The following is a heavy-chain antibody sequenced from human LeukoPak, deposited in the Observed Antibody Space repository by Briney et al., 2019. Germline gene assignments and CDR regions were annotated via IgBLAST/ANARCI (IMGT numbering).Heavy chain of an antibody. CDR2: VNRDGSET. Sequence: GGSLRLSCAASGFALSSHWMTWVRQVPGRGPEWEADVNRDGSETYYLDSVKGRFTISKDNAKNSLYLQMNSLRAEDTALYHCARNNGMDVWGQGTTVIVSS. CDR1: GFALSSHW. V-gene: IGHV3-7*03. J-gene: IGHJ6*02. CDR3: ARNNGMDV.